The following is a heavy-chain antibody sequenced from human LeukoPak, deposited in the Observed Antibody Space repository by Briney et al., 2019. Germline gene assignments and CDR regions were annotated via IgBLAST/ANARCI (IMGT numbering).Heavy chain of an antibody. V-gene: IGHV6-1*01. D-gene: IGHD3-16*01. CDR3: ARDLVVRLGNWFDP. CDR2: TYYRSKWYS. Sequence: SQTLSLTCAISGGSVSSNSDAWNWIRQSPSRGLEWLGRTYYRSKWYSDYAESVKSRISINPDTSKNQFSLQLNSVTPEDTAVYYCARDLVVRLGNWFDPWGQGTLVTVSS. CDR1: GGSVSSNSDA. J-gene: IGHJ5*02.